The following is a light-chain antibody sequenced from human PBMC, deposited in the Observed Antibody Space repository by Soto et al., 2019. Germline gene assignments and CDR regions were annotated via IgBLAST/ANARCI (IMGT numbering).Light chain of an antibody. CDR3: QQSYSTRWT. V-gene: IGKV1-39*01. CDR1: QSISSY. J-gene: IGKJ1*01. Sequence: DIQMTQSPSSLSASVGDRVTITCRASQSISSYLNWYQQKPGKAPKLLIYAASSLQSGVPSRFSGSRSGTDFTLMISSLQPEDFATYYCQQSYSTRWTFGQGTKVDIK. CDR2: AAS.